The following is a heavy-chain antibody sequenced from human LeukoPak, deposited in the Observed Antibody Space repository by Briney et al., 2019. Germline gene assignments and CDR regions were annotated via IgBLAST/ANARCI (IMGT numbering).Heavy chain of an antibody. CDR2: ISSSSSYI. V-gene: IGHV3-21*01. CDR3: ARGPGIAASGY. CDR1: GFTFSSYS. J-gene: IGHJ4*02. Sequence: GGSLRLSCAASGFTFSSYSTNWVRQAPGKGLEWVSSISSSSSYIYYADSVKGRFTISRDNAKNSLYLQMNSLRAEDTAVYYCARGPGIAASGYWGQGTLVTVSS. D-gene: IGHD6-13*01.